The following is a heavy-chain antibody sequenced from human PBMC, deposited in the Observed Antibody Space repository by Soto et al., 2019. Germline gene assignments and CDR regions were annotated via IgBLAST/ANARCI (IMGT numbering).Heavy chain of an antibody. CDR3: AREDGDYAAEGYYYYGMDV. V-gene: IGHV4-59*01. Sequence: SETLSLTCTVSGGSISSYYWSWIRQPPGKGLEWIGYIYYSGSTNYNPSLKSRVTISVDTSKNQFSLKLSSVTAADTAVYYCAREDGDYAAEGYYYYGMDVWGQGTTVTVSS. J-gene: IGHJ6*02. CDR1: GGSISSYY. D-gene: IGHD4-17*01. CDR2: IYYSGST.